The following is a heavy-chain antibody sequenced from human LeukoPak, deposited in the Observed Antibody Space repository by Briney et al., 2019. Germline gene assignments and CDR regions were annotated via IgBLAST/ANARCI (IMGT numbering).Heavy chain of an antibody. J-gene: IGHJ3*02. V-gene: IGHV3-30*03. CDR1: GFTFSSYG. Sequence: GRSLRLSCAASGFTFSSYGMHWVRQAPGKGLEWVAVISYDGSNKYYADSVKGRFTISRDNSKNSLYLQINSLRAEDTALYYCTRDPYDSGGYAAFDIWGQGTMVTVSA. CDR2: ISYDGSNK. CDR3: TRDPYDSGGYAAFDI. D-gene: IGHD3-22*01.